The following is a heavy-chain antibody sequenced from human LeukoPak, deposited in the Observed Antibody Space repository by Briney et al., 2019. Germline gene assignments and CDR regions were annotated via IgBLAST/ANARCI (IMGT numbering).Heavy chain of an antibody. Sequence: SVKVSCKASGGTFSSYAISWVRQAPGQGLEWMGGIIPIFGTANYAQKFQGRVTITADKSTGTAYMELSSLRSEDTAVYYCARDIAAANINWFDPWGQGTLVTVSS. CDR1: GGTFSSYA. CDR2: IIPIFGTA. J-gene: IGHJ5*02. CDR3: ARDIAAANINWFDP. D-gene: IGHD6-13*01. V-gene: IGHV1-69*06.